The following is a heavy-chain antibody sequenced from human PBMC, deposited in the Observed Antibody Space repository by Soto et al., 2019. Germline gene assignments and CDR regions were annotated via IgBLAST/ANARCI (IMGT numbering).Heavy chain of an antibody. D-gene: IGHD3-22*01. CDR3: ARDNGREQYYDSSGYWYYFDY. V-gene: IGHV4-61*08. CDR1: GGSVSSGGYY. J-gene: IGHJ4*02. CDR2: ISYSGST. Sequence: PSETLSLTCTVSGGSVSSGGYYWSWIRQHPGTGLEWIGHISYSGSTYYNPSLKSRVTISVDTSKNQFSLKLSSVTAADTAVYYCARDNGREQYYDSSGYWYYFDYWGQGTLVTVSS.